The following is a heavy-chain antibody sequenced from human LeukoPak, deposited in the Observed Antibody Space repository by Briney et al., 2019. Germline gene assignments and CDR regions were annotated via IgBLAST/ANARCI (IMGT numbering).Heavy chain of an antibody. CDR1: GGSISSSGYY. CDR2: IYFGGTT. D-gene: IGHD1-26*01. J-gene: IGHJ4*02. CDR3: VRRGVGAPIDY. Sequence: PSETLSLTCTVSGGSISSSGYYWGWIRQSPGKGLEWIGSIYFGGTTNYNPSLRSRVTISVDTSKNQFSLKLSSVTAADTAVYYCVRRGVGAPIDYWGQGTLVTVSS. V-gene: IGHV4-39*01.